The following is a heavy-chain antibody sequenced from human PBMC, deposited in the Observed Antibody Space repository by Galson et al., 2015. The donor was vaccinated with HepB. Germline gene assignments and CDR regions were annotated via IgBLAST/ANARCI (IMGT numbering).Heavy chain of an antibody. D-gene: IGHD3-22*01. CDR3: ASDPPPYYDSSGLDAFDI. CDR1: GFTFSSYS. Sequence: SLRLSCAASGFTFSSYSMNWVRQAPGKGLEWVSSISSSSSYIYYADSVKGRFTISRDNAKNSLYLQMNSLRAEDTAVYYCASDPPPYYDSSGLDAFDIWGQGTMVTVSS. CDR2: ISSSSSYI. V-gene: IGHV3-21*01. J-gene: IGHJ3*02.